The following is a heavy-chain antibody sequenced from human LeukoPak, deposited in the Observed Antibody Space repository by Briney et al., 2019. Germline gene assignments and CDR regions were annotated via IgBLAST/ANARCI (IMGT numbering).Heavy chain of an antibody. CDR2: ISYDGSNK. Sequence: GGSLRLSCAASGFTFSSYGMHWVRQAPGKGLEWVAVISYDGSNKYYADSVKGRFTISRDNSKNTLYLQMNSLRAEDTAVYYCAKDFTSPEWPNYFDYWGQGTLVTVSS. V-gene: IGHV3-30*18. J-gene: IGHJ4*02. D-gene: IGHD3-3*01. CDR1: GFTFSSYG. CDR3: AKDFTSPEWPNYFDY.